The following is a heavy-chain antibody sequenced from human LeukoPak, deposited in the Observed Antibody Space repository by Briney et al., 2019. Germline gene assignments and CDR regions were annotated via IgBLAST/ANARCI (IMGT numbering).Heavy chain of an antibody. CDR1: GSICTSYC. CDR2: IDPGDSAT. Sequence: GAALKISCKGAGSICTSYCIGGGRQLPGKGLGWRWIIDPGDSATRYSPSFQSQITISANKSISTSYLQWSILKAADTASYSCVRLSGYTWNLAEYDYWGPGTLVPVSS. V-gene: IGHV5-51*01. J-gene: IGHJ4*02. D-gene: IGHD1-1*01. CDR3: VRLSGYTWNLAEYDY.